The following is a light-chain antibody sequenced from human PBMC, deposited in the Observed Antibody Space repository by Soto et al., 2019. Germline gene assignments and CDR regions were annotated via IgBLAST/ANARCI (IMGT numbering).Light chain of an antibody. CDR2: DVI. Sequence: SALTQPASVSGSPGQSITISCTGTSSDVGGYDYVSWYQQHPGKAPKLMIYDVINRPSGVSNRFSGSKSGNTASLTISGLQAEDEADYYCSSFTTSSTLVFGGGTKLTVL. CDR3: SSFTTSSTLV. J-gene: IGLJ3*02. CDR1: SSDVGGYDY. V-gene: IGLV2-14*01.